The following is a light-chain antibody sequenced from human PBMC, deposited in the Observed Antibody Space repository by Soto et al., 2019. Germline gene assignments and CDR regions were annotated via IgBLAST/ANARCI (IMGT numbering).Light chain of an antibody. CDR1: QSITSY. Sequence: EMVLTQSPAYLSLTPGERVTLSCRASQSITSYLAWYQKKPGQTPRLLIYDAVNRATGVPDRFSGGGSGTDFTLTISSLEAEDSAVYYCQQRSNWPPEFTFGQGTKVDFK. CDR2: DAV. CDR3: QQRSNWPPEFT. V-gene: IGKV3-11*01. J-gene: IGKJ2*01.